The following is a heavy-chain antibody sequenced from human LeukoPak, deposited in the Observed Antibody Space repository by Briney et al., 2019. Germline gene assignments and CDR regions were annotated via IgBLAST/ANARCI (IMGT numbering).Heavy chain of an antibody. D-gene: IGHD3-9*01. CDR3: ARGPNYDILTGHGAFDI. V-gene: IGHV4-59*08. Sequence: SETLSLTCTVSGGSISSYYWSWIRQPPGKGLEWIGYIYYSGSTNYNPSLKSRVTILVDTSKNQFSLKLSSVTAADTAVYYCARGPNYDILTGHGAFDIWGQGTMVTVSS. J-gene: IGHJ3*02. CDR2: IYYSGST. CDR1: GGSISSYY.